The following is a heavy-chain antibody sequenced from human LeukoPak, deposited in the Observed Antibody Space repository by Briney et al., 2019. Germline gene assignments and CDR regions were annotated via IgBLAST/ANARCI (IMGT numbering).Heavy chain of an antibody. Sequence: GGSLRLSCAASGFTFSSYAMSWVRQAPGKGLEWVSAISGSGGSTYYADSVKGRFTISTDNAKNSVYLQMNSLRDEDTAVYYCARDRAYAFDNWGQGTMVTVSS. CDR3: ARDRAYAFDN. J-gene: IGHJ3*02. D-gene: IGHD3-10*01. V-gene: IGHV3-23*01. CDR1: GFTFSSYA. CDR2: ISGSGGST.